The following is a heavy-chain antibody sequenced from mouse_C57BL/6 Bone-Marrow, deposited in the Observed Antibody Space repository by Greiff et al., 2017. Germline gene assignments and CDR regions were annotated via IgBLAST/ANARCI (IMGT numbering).Heavy chain of an antibody. V-gene: IGHV1-56*01. J-gene: IGHJ4*01. D-gene: IGHD1-1*01. CDR2: IFPGSGST. Sequence: VQRVESGPELVRPGASVKISCKAPGYTFTSHWMQWVRQRPGQGLAWIGEIFPGSGSTYYNEKFKGKATLTVDTSSSTAYMQLSSLTSEDSAVYFCARGGAYYYGSSYAYAMDYWGQGTSVTVSS. CDR1: GYTFTSHW. CDR3: ARGGAYYYGSSYAYAMDY.